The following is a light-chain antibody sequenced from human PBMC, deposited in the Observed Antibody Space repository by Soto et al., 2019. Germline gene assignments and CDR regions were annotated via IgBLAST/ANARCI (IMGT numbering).Light chain of an antibody. V-gene: IGKV2-30*01. J-gene: IGKJ1*01. Sequence: DVVMTQSPLSMPVTLGQPASITCRSSQSLVSSDGNTYLNWFQQRPGQSPRRLIYKVSNRDSGVPDRFSGSGSGTDFTLKISRVEAEDVGVYYCMQGTHWPPTFGQGTKVEI. CDR3: MQGTHWPPT. CDR2: KVS. CDR1: QSLVSSDGNTY.